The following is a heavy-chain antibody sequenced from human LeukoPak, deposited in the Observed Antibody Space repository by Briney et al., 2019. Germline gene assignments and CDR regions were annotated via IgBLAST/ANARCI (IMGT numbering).Heavy chain of an antibody. Sequence: TGGSVTLSCAATGFTYHGYVMHWPPQAPGKALEWVSLMCGEGSERHYADPEKGRFTISRDNNKNSLHLHMNSLRREDTGFYYCVKELADVMMVEAAMVFWGEGTLVTVSS. CDR2: MCGEGSER. D-gene: IGHD2-15*01. CDR1: GFTYHGYV. V-gene: IGHV3-43*02. CDR3: VKELADVMMVEAAMVF. J-gene: IGHJ4*02.